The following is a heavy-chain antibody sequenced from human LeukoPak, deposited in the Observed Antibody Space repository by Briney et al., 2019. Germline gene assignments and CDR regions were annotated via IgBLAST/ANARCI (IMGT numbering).Heavy chain of an antibody. Sequence: PSETLSLTCAVYGGSFSGYYWSWIRQPPGKGLEWIGEINHSGSTNYNPSLKSQVTISVDTSKNQFSLKLSSVTAADTAVYYCARGSKFWAYYYGSGSQGNNWFDPWGQGTLVTVSS. CDR2: INHSGST. V-gene: IGHV4-34*01. CDR1: GGSFSGYY. CDR3: ARGSKFWAYYYGSGSQGNNWFDP. D-gene: IGHD3-10*01. J-gene: IGHJ5*02.